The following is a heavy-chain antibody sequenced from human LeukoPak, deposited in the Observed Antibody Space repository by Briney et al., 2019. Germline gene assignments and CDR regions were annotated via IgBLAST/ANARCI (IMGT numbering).Heavy chain of an antibody. J-gene: IGHJ5*02. CDR2: IYTIDSDT. D-gene: IGHD2-2*01. Sequence: GESLKISCKGSGYIFTSYWIGWVRQTPGKGLEWVGIIYTIDSDTRYRPSFQGQVTISADKSISTAYQQWSSLKASDTAMYYCARPVLDCSSTSCYFNWFDPWGQGTLVTVSS. CDR3: ARPVLDCSSTSCYFNWFDP. CDR1: GYIFTSYW. V-gene: IGHV5-51*01.